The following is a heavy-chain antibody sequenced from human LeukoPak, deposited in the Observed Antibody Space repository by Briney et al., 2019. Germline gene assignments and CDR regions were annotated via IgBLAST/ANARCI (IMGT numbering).Heavy chain of an antibody. CDR1: GFTFSSYA. V-gene: IGHV3-30-3*01. CDR3: ARGARRSYYDSSGYYRY. CDR2: ISYDGSNK. Sequence: GGSLRLSCAASGFTFSSYAMHWVRQAPGKGLEWVAVISYDGSNKYYADSVKGRFTISRDNSKDTPYLQMNSLRAEDTAVYYCARGARRSYYDSSGYYRYWGQGTLVTVSS. D-gene: IGHD3-22*01. J-gene: IGHJ4*02.